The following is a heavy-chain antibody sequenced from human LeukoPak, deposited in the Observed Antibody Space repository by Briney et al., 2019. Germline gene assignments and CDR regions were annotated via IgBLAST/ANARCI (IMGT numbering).Heavy chain of an antibody. J-gene: IGHJ4*01. CDR1: GFTFSSYW. CDR3: SSPYDPASSVYYFEY. D-gene: IGHD5-12*01. Sequence: PGGSLRLSCAASGFTFSSYWMHWVRQAPGKGLVWVSRINSDGSSTSYADSVKGRFTISRDNAKNTLYLQMNSLRAEDTAVYYCSSPYDPASSVYYFEYSGHGTLVTVSS. V-gene: IGHV3-74*01. CDR2: INSDGSST.